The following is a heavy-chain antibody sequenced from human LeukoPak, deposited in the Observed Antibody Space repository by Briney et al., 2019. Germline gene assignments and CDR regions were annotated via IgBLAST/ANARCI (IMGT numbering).Heavy chain of an antibody. V-gene: IGHV3-21*01. CDR3: ARDLSRSWQQFDY. Sequence: GGSLRLSCAASGLTFSDYSMAWVRQAPGKGLEWVSSITSGGTYIYYADSVKGRFTISRDNAKNSLYLQMNSLRAEDTAVYYCARDLSRSWQQFDYWGQGTLVTVSS. CDR2: ITSGGTYI. J-gene: IGHJ4*02. D-gene: IGHD5-24*01. CDR1: GLTFSDYS.